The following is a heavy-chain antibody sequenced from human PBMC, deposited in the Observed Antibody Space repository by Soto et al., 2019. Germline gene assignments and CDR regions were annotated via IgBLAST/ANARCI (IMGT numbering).Heavy chain of an antibody. CDR2: ISAYNGKT. V-gene: IGHV1-18*01. J-gene: IGHJ3*02. D-gene: IGHD2-2*01. CDR1: GYTFTNYG. CDR3: ARSRKNQLLRDAFDI. Sequence: ASVKVSCKASGYTFTNYGFSWLRQAPGQGPEWMAWISAYNGKTNHAQKFQGRVIMTTDTSTSTAYMELRSLRSDDTAVYYCARSRKNQLLRDAFDIWGQRTMVTVSS.